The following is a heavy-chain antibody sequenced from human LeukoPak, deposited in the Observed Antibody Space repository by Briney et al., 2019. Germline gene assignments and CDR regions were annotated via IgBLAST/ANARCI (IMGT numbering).Heavy chain of an antibody. V-gene: IGHV3-30*18. CDR3: AKSLSGSYDY. D-gene: IGHD1-26*01. Sequence: GGSLRLSCAASGFTFSSYGMHWVRQAPXXXLEWVAAISYDGSDKYYADSVKGRFTISGDNSKNTLYLQMNSLRAEDTAIYYCAKSLSGSYDYWGQGTLVTVSS. J-gene: IGHJ4*02. CDR1: GFTFSSYG. CDR2: ISYDGSDK.